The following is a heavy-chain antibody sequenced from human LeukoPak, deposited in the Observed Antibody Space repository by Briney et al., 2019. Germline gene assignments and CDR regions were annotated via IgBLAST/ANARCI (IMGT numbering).Heavy chain of an antibody. CDR3: ARDWEMATRFDY. CDR1: GGSISSSNR. J-gene: IGHJ4*02. V-gene: IGHV4-4*02. Sequence: SGTLSLTCAVSGGSISSSNRWSWVRQPPGKGLEWIGEIYHSGSTYYNPSLKSRVTISVDTSKNQFSLKLSSVTAADTAVYYCARDWEMATRFDYWGQGTLVTVSS. D-gene: IGHD5-24*01. CDR2: IYHSGST.